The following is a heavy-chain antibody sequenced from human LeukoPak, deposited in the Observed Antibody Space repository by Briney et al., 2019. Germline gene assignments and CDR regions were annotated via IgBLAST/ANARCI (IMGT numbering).Heavy chain of an antibody. V-gene: IGHV3-30*02. Sequence: GGSLRLSCAASGFTFSSYGMHWVRQAPGKGLEWVAFIRYDGSNKYYADSVKGRFTISRDNSKNTLYLQMNSLRAEDTAVYYCAKGLGYCSSTSCFGHDAFDIWGQGTMDTVSS. CDR1: GFTFSSYG. CDR3: AKGLGYCSSTSCFGHDAFDI. CDR2: IRYDGSNK. D-gene: IGHD2-2*01. J-gene: IGHJ3*02.